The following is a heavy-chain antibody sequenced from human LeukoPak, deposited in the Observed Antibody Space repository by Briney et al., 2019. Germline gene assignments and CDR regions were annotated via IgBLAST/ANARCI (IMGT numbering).Heavy chain of an antibody. D-gene: IGHD3-10*01. V-gene: IGHV1-2*02. CDR2: ITPNSGGT. Sequence: ASVKVSCKASGYSFRDYYIHWVRQAPGQGLEWMGCITPNSGGTNYAQKFQGRATVTRDTSINTAYMELARLRSDDTAVYYCARGDEKYGSGSYDYHYGMDVWGQGTTVTVSS. CDR1: GYSFRDYY. CDR3: ARGDEKYGSGSYDYHYGMDV. J-gene: IGHJ6*02.